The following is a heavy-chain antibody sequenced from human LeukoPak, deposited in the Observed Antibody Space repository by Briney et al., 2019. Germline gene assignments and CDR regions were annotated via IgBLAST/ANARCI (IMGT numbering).Heavy chain of an antibody. D-gene: IGHD3-3*01. CDR1: GFTFSSYA. CDR3: AKVGPYYDFWSGYYGPIDY. Sequence: GGSLRLSCAVSGFTFSSYAMSWVREAPGKGVEWVSAFSGCGGSTYYADSVKGRFTISSDNSKNTLYLQMTSLRAEDTAVYYCAKVGPYYDFWSGYYGPIDYWGQGTLVTVSS. J-gene: IGHJ4*02. CDR2: FSGCGGST. V-gene: IGHV3-23*01.